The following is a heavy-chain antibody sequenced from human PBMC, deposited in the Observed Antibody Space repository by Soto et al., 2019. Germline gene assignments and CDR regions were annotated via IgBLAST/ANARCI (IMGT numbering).Heavy chain of an antibody. Sequence: EVQLVESGGGLVQPGGSLRLSCAASGFTFSSYWMHWVRQAPGKGLVGVSRINSDGSSTSYADSVKGRFTISRDNAKNTLYLQMNSLRAEDTAVYYCARSDCSSTSCYEYYGMDVWGQGTTVTVSS. J-gene: IGHJ6*02. D-gene: IGHD2-2*01. CDR1: GFTFSSYW. CDR3: ARSDCSSTSCYEYYGMDV. CDR2: INSDGSST. V-gene: IGHV3-74*01.